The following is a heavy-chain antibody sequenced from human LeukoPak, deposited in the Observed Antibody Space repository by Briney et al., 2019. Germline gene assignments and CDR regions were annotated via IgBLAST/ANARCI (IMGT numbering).Heavy chain of an antibody. J-gene: IGHJ4*02. CDR3: AKDDGGSVTTTDFES. CDR1: GFTFSNYA. D-gene: IGHD4-17*01. Sequence: PGGSLRLSCAASGFTFSNYALSWVRQVPGKGLEWVSGITGSGGSTYYADSVKGRFTISRDNSKNTLYLQMNSLRAEDTAVYFCAKDDGGSVTTTDFESWGQGTLVTVSS. V-gene: IGHV3-23*01. CDR2: ITGSGGST.